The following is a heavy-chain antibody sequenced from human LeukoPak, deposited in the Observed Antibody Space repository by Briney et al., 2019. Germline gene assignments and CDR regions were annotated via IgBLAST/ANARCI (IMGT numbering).Heavy chain of an antibody. CDR2: IYSGGST. V-gene: IGHV3-66*01. Sequence: GGSLRLSCAASGFTVSSNYMSWVRQAPGKGLEWVSVIYSGGSTYYADSVKGRFTISRDNAKNSLYLQMNSLRAEDTAVYYCARGALYYYDSSGYYYEYWGQGTLVTVSS. J-gene: IGHJ4*02. D-gene: IGHD3-22*01. CDR1: GFTVSSNY. CDR3: ARGALYYYDSSGYYYEY.